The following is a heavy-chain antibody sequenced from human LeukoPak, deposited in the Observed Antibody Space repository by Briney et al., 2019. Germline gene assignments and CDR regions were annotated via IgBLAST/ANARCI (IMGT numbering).Heavy chain of an antibody. Sequence: SETLSLTCTVSGGSISGYYWNWIRQPPGKGLEWIANIQNTGSTNYNPSLKSRATMSVDTSKNQFSLKLRSVTAADTAVYYCARHFSGAAAPLPFDYWGQGTLVTVSS. CDR2: IQNTGST. J-gene: IGHJ4*02. CDR1: GGSISGYY. V-gene: IGHV4-59*08. CDR3: ARHFSGAAAPLPFDY. D-gene: IGHD6-13*01.